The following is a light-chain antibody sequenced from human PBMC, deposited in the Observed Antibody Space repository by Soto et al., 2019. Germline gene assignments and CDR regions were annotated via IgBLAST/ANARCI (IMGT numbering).Light chain of an antibody. CDR3: NSWTTSTTMI. CDR2: EVN. Sequence: QSAPTQPASVSGSPGQSITISCTGTSSDIGAYNFVSWYQQHPGKAPKLMLYEVNIRPSGVSNRFSGSKSGNTASLTISGLQAEDEADYYCNSWTTSTTMIFGGEYKLTAL. V-gene: IGLV2-14*01. J-gene: IGLJ2*01. CDR1: SSDIGAYNF.